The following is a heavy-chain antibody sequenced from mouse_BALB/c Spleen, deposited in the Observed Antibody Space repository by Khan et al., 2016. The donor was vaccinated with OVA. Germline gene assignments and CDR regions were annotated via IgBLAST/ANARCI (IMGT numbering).Heavy chain of an antibody. Sequence: EVQLQESGPGLVKPSQSLSLTCTVSGYSITSDYAWNWIRQFPGNKLEWMGYISYSGRTSYNPSLKSRISLTRDTSKNQSFLQLNSVTTEDTATYYCAGWVTISTVVATDFDYWGQGTTLTVSS. D-gene: IGHD1-1*01. CDR1: GYSITSDYA. V-gene: IGHV3-2*02. CDR3: AGWVTISTVVATDFDY. CDR2: ISYSGRT. J-gene: IGHJ2*01.